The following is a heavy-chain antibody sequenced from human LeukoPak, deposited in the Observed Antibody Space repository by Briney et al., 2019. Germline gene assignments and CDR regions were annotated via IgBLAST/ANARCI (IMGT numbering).Heavy chain of an antibody. CDR3: ARERDYVIDY. CDR1: GYTFNTYI. CDR2: INTNTGSP. Sequence: ASVTVSCKASGYTFNTYIMNWVRQAPGQGLEWMGWINTNTGSPTYAQGFTGRFVFSLDPSASTAYLQIISLRAEDTAIYYCARERDYVIDYWGQGTLVTVSS. V-gene: IGHV7-4-1*02. J-gene: IGHJ4*02. D-gene: IGHD4-17*01.